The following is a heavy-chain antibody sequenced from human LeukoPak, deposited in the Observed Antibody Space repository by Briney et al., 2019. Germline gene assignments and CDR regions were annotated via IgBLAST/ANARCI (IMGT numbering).Heavy chain of an antibody. CDR3: ARVSSSSRPNFDY. D-gene: IGHD6-6*01. V-gene: IGHV4-39*01. J-gene: IGHJ4*02. CDR1: GGSISSCSYY. CDR2: IYYSGST. Sequence: PSETLSLTCTVSGGSISSCSYYWGWIRQPPGKGLEWIGSIYYSGSTYYNPSLKSRVTISVDTSKNQFSLKLSSVTAADTAVYYCARVSSSSRPNFDYWGQGTLVTVSS.